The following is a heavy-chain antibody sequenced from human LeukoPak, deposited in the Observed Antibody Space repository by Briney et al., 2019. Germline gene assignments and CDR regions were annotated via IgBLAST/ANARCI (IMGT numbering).Heavy chain of an antibody. J-gene: IGHJ4*02. CDR3: ARALQYSSGWYN. Sequence: ASVKVSCKASGYTFTSYGISWVRQAPGQGLEWMGWISAYNGNTNYAQKLQGRVTMTTDTSTSTAHMELRSLRSEDTAVYYCARALQYSSGWYNWGQGTLVTVSS. CDR1: GYTFTSYG. V-gene: IGHV1-18*01. D-gene: IGHD6-19*01. CDR2: ISAYNGNT.